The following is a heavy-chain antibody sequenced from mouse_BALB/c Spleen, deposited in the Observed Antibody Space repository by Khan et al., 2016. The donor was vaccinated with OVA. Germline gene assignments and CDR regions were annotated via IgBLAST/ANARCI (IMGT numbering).Heavy chain of an antibody. CDR1: GYTFSSYW. Sequence: QVQLQQSGAELMKPGASVTISCKATGYTFSSYWLEWVKQRPGHGLEWIGEILPGSGSRNYNEKFKGKATFTADISSKTTYMQLSSLTSEDSAVYYCARVNYGSRDYFDYWGQGTTLTGSS. J-gene: IGHJ2*01. D-gene: IGHD1-1*01. V-gene: IGHV1-9*01. CDR3: ARVNYGSRDYFDY. CDR2: ILPGSGSR.